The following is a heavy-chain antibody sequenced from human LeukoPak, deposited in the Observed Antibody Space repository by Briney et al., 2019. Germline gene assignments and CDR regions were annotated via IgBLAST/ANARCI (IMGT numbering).Heavy chain of an antibody. CDR3: VTGRGDL. Sequence: GGSLRLSCAASGFTFDDYWMNWVRQTPGKGLEWVAIIKQDGSEKFYVDSVKGRFIISRDNAKNSLTLQMYSVRDEDTGVYYCVTGRGDLWGQGTLVTVSS. CDR2: IKQDGSEK. J-gene: IGHJ5*02. CDR1: GFTFDDYW. V-gene: IGHV3-7*01.